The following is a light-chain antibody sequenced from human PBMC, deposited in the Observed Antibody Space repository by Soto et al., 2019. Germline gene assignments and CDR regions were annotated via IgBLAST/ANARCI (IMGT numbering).Light chain of an antibody. J-gene: IGLJ1*01. Sequence: QSALTQPASVSGSPGQAITVSCSGTSSDIGAHNFVSWYQQHPGKAPKLIIYEVINRPSGVSDRFSGSKSGNTASLTISGLQSEDEDDYYCNSYTTSNTFVLGSGTKVT. V-gene: IGLV2-14*03. CDR2: EVI. CDR1: SSDIGAHNF. CDR3: NSYTTSNTFV.